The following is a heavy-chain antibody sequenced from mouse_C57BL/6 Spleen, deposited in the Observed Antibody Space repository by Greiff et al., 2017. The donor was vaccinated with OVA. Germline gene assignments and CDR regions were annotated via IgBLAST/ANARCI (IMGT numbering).Heavy chain of an antibody. Sequence: EVKLVESGGGLVKPGGSLKLSCAASGFTFSSYTMSWVRQTPEKRLEWVATISGGGVNTYYPDSVKGRFTISRDNAKNTLYLQMSRLRSEDTALYYCASYYGNYWYFDVWGTGTTVTVSS. CDR1: GFTFSSYT. D-gene: IGHD2-10*01. V-gene: IGHV5-9*01. CDR3: ASYYGNYWYFDV. CDR2: ISGGGVNT. J-gene: IGHJ1*03.